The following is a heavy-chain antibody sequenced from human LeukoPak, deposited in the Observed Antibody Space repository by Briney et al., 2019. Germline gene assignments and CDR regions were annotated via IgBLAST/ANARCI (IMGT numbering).Heavy chain of an antibody. D-gene: IGHD2-2*03. Sequence: SETLSLTCTVSGGSISGYYWSWIRQPPGKGLQFIGYIHYTGSTNYNPSLESRVTLSVDTSKNQFSLKLRSVTAADTAVYYCARLSMDTVVLPAAMAHYFDYWGQGTLVTVSS. CDR1: GGSISGYY. CDR2: IHYTGST. J-gene: IGHJ4*02. V-gene: IGHV4-59*08. CDR3: ARLSMDTVVLPAAMAHYFDY.